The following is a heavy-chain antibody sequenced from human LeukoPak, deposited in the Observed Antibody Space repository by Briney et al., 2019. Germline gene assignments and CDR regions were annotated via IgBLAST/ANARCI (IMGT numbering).Heavy chain of an antibody. D-gene: IGHD5-18*01. CDR3: AVGYSYGYVFDC. Sequence: SVKVSCKASGYTFTGYYMHWVRQAPGQGLEWMGRIIPILGIANYAQKFQGRVTITADKSTSTAYMELSSLRSEDTAVYYCAVGYSYGYVFDCWGQGTLVTVSS. J-gene: IGHJ4*02. CDR1: GYTFTGYY. CDR2: IIPILGIA. V-gene: IGHV1-69*02.